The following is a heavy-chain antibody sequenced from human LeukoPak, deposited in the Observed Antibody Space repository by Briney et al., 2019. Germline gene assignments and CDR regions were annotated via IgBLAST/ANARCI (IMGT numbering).Heavy chain of an antibody. J-gene: IGHJ4*02. V-gene: IGHV4-31*03. Sequence: PSQTLSLTCTVSGGSISSGGYYWSWIRQHPGKGLEWIGYICYSGSTNYNPSLKSRVTISVDTSKNQFSLKLSSVTAADTAVYYCARGGRPGVDYWGQGTLVTVSS. CDR1: GGSISSGGYY. CDR3: ARGGRPGVDY. CDR2: ICYSGST. D-gene: IGHD6-25*01.